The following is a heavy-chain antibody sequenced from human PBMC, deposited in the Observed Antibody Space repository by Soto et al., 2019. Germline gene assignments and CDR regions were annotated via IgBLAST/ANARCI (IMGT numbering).Heavy chain of an antibody. CDR2: TYYRSKWHN. J-gene: IGHJ6*01. V-gene: IGHV6-1*01. D-gene: IGHD1-26*01. CDR1: GYSVSSNSAA. CDR3: ARGGSEIGIGMDV. Sequence: SQTLSLTCAISGYSVSSNSAALNWIMQSPSRGLEWLGRTYYRSKWHNDYAVSVKSRITINPDTSKNQFSLQLNSVTPEDTAVYYCARGGSEIGIGMDVWGQGTTVTVSS.